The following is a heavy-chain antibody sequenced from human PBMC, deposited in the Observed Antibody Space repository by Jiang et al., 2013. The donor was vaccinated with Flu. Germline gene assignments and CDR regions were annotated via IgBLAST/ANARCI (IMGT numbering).Heavy chain of an antibody. CDR2: IDGGSTKE. CDR3: ASRGPNWKSEDC. D-gene: IGHD1-1*01. CDR1: GLTFSTYA. J-gene: IGHJ4*02. Sequence: VQLLESGGGLVQPGGSLRLSCTASGLTFSTYAMSWVRQAQGKGLEWVSTIDGGSTKEFYADSVKGRFTISRDNSKSTLYLHMNSLRADDTALYYCASRGPNWKSEDCWGQGTLVTVSS. V-gene: IGHV3-23*05.